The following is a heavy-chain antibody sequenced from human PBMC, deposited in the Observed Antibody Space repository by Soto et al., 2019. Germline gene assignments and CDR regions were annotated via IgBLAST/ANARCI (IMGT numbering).Heavy chain of an antibody. CDR1: GYTFTNYG. CDR2: ISANNGKT. D-gene: IGHD3-10*01. V-gene: IGHV1-18*01. CDR3: ARDPDCYGSGSYFDL. Sequence: QVQLVQSGAEVKKPGASVKVSCKASGYTFTNYGISWARQAPGPGLEWMGWISANNGKTNYAQNVQGRVTMTTDTSTTRGYMELRSLRSDETGIYYCARDPDCYGSGSYFDLWGRGTLVTVSS. J-gene: IGHJ2*01.